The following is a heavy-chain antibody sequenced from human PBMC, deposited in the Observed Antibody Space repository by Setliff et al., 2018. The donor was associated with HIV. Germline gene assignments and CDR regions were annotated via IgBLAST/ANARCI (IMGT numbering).Heavy chain of an antibody. CDR3: ARLGYSGSLVGAFDI. CDR2: IYISGST. Sequence: SETLSLTCTVSGGSMSSGSYYWSWIRQPAGKGLEWIGRIYISGSTNYNPSLKSRVTISVDTSKNQFSLKLSSVTAADTAVYYCARLGYSGSLVGAFDIWGQGTMVTVSS. CDR1: GGSMSSGSYY. J-gene: IGHJ3*02. V-gene: IGHV4-61*02. D-gene: IGHD1-26*01.